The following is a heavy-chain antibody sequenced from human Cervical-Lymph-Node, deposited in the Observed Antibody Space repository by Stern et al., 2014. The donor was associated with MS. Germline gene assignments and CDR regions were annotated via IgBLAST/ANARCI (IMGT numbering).Heavy chain of an antibody. CDR1: GFTFTSYA. CDR3: ARDRNADI. V-gene: IGHV3-30*04. Sequence: VQLVESGGGVVQPGRSLRLSCAASGFTFTSYAMHWVRQAPGKGLEGVAVISYDGRSKSFAGSVKGRFTISKDNSKNTLYLQMNSLRAEDTAVYYCARDRNADIWGQGTMVTVSS. J-gene: IGHJ3*02. CDR2: ISYDGRSK.